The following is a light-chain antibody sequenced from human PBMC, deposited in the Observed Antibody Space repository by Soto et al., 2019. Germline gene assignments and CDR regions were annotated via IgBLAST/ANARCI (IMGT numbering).Light chain of an antibody. CDR2: DTS. Sequence: EVVMTQSPATLSVSPGERATLSCRASQSVRSNLAWYQQKPGQAPRPLIYDTSTRATGIPVRFSGSGSGTEFTLTISSLQSEDFAVYHCQQYDKWPPTFGQVTKVEIK. CDR1: QSVRSN. V-gene: IGKV3-15*01. J-gene: IGKJ1*01. CDR3: QQYDKWPPT.